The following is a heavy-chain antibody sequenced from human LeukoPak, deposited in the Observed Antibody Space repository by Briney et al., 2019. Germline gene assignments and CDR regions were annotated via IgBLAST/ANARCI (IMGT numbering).Heavy chain of an antibody. V-gene: IGHV3-48*04. CDR2: ITKSSDTK. J-gene: IGHJ4*02. CDR1: GFFFSRYN. D-gene: IGHD3-3*01. CDR3: ARGTYYDFWSGSATLYN. Sequence: GGSLRLSCVGSGFFFSRYNMNWVRQAPGKGLEWVSYITKSSDTKYYADSVKGRFTISRDNAKNSLFLQMNSLRAEDTAVYYCARGTYYDFWSGSATLYNWGQGTLVTVSS.